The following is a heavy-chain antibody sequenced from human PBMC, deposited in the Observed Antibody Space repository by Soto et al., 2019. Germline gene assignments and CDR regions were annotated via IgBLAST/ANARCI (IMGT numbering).Heavy chain of an antibody. CDR2: ISYDGSNK. V-gene: IGHV3-30*03. CDR1: GFTFSSYG. Sequence: QVQLVESGGGVVQPGRSLRLSCAASGFTFSSYGMHWVRQAPGKGLEWVAVISYDGSNKYYADSVKGRFTISRDNSKNTLYLQMNSLRAEDTAVYYCARSSGWTGLDAVDIWGQGTMVTVSS. CDR3: ARSSGWTGLDAVDI. J-gene: IGHJ3*02. D-gene: IGHD6-19*01.